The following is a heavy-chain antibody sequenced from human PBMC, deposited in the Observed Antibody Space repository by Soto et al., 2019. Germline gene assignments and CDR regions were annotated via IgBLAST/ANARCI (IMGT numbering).Heavy chain of an antibody. D-gene: IGHD3-9*01. Sequence: ASVKVSCKTSGNTPTSFYIHWVRQAPGQGLEWVGRLSPTTGGTNYAQHFQGRVTVTWDMSTFTAYMELSSLIYEDTAVYYCARPPGYVTDWYYFDTWGQERRSPSPQ. CDR3: ARPPGYVTDWYYFDT. J-gene: IGHJ4*01. CDR1: GNTPTSFY. V-gene: IGHV1-2*02. CDR2: LSPTTGGT.